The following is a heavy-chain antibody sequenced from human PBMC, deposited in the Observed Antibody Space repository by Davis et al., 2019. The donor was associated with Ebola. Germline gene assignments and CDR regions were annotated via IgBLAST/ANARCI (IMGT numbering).Heavy chain of an antibody. V-gene: IGHV3-11*01. J-gene: IGHJ4*02. D-gene: IGHD3-3*01. CDR2: ISSSGSTI. CDR1: GFTFSDYY. CDR3: ARSGYYDFWSGYYITNYFDY. Sequence: GGSLRLSCAASGFTFSDYYMSWIRQAPGKGLEWVSYISSSGSTIYYADSVKGRFTISRDNAKNSLYLQMNSLRAEDKAVYYCARSGYYDFWSGYYITNYFDYWGQGTLVTVSS.